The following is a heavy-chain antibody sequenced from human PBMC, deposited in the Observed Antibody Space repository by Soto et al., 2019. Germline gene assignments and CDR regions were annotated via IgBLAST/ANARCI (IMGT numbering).Heavy chain of an antibody. CDR2: IRAYNGNT. J-gene: IGHJ4*02. CDR1: VYTFTSYG. V-gene: IGHV1-18*01. CDR3: ARYRAIAVAGGLDY. Sequence: ASVKVSYKACVYTFTSYGISLVRQAPGQGLEGTGWIRAYNGNTNYAQKLQGRVTMTTDTSTSTAYMELRSLRSDDTAVYYCARYRAIAVAGGLDYWGQGTLVTVSS. D-gene: IGHD6-19*01.